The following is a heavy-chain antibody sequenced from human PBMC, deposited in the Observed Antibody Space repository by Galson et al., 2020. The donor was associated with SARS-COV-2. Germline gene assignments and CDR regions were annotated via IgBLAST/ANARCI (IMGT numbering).Heavy chain of an antibody. D-gene: IGHD6-13*01. Sequence: GESLKISCAASGFTFSSYGMHWVRQAPGKGLEWVAVIWYDGSNKYYADSVKGRFTISRDNSKNTLYLQMNSLRAEDTAVYYCARDCIAAADCGMDVWGQGTTVTVSS. CDR2: IWYDGSNK. CDR1: GFTFSSYG. CDR3: ARDCIAAADCGMDV. V-gene: IGHV3-33*01. J-gene: IGHJ6*02.